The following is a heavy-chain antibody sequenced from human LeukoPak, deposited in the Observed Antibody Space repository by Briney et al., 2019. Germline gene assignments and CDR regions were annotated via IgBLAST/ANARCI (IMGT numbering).Heavy chain of an antibody. CDR1: GGSISSSSYY. D-gene: IGHD3-16*01. Sequence: PSETLSLTCTVSGGSISSSSYYWGWIRQPPGKGLEWIGSIYYSGSTYYNPSLKSRVTISVDTSKNQFSLKLSSVTAADTAVYYCARYDLGGTNFDYWGQGTLVTVSS. J-gene: IGHJ4*02. CDR2: IYYSGST. CDR3: ARYDLGGTNFDY. V-gene: IGHV4-39*01.